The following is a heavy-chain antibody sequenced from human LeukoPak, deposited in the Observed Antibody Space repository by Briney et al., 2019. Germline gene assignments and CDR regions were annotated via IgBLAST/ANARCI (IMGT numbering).Heavy chain of an antibody. CDR2: INTDGSST. J-gene: IGHJ5*02. CDR1: GFTFSSYW. D-gene: IGHD3-22*01. V-gene: IGHV3-74*01. Sequence: PGGSLRLSCAASGFTFSSYWMHWVRQAPGKGLFLVSRINTDGSSTIYADSVNGRFTISRDNAKNTLYLQMNSLRAEDTALYYCARDLGAYYDSSDNWFDPWGQGTLVTVSS. CDR3: ARDLGAYYDSSDNWFDP.